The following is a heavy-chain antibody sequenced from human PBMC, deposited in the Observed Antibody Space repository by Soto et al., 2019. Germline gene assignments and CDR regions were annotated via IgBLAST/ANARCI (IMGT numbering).Heavy chain of an antibody. V-gene: IGHV4-4*07. CDR2: IYTSGST. Sequence: PSETRSLTWTVSGGSISSYYWSWIRQPAGKGLAWIGRIYTSGSTTYNPSLKSRVTMSLDTSKNQFSLKLSSVTAADTAVYYCARAPYSNNNWFDPWGQGTLVTVSS. J-gene: IGHJ5*02. CDR3: ARAPYSNNNWFDP. CDR1: GGSISSYY. D-gene: IGHD4-4*01.